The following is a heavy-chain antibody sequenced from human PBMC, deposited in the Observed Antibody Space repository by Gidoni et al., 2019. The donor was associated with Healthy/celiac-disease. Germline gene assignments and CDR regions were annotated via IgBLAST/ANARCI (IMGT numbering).Heavy chain of an antibody. Sequence: QVQLQESGPGLVKPSQTLSLTCTVSGGSISSGSYYWSWIRQPAGKGLEWIGCIYTSGSTNYNPSLKSRVTISVDTSKNQFSLKLSSVTAADTAVYYCARDGTYYDILTGYRQGWFDPWGQGTLVTVSS. J-gene: IGHJ5*02. CDR1: GGSISSGSYY. CDR2: IYTSGST. D-gene: IGHD3-9*01. V-gene: IGHV4-61*02. CDR3: ARDGTYYDILTGYRQGWFDP.